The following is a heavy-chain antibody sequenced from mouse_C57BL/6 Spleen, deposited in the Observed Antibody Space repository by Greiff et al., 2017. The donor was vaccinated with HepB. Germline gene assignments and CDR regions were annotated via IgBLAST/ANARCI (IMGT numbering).Heavy chain of an antibody. CDR2: INPNNGGT. Sequence: EVQLQQSGPELVKPGASVKIPCKASGYTFTDYNMDWVKQSHGKSLEWIGDINPNNGGTIYNQKFKGKATLTVDKSSSTAYMELRSLTSEDTAVYYCAKEGETMVTTKYFDVWGTGTTVTVSS. J-gene: IGHJ1*03. V-gene: IGHV1-18*01. CDR3: AKEGETMVTTKYFDV. CDR1: GYTFTDYN. D-gene: IGHD2-2*01.